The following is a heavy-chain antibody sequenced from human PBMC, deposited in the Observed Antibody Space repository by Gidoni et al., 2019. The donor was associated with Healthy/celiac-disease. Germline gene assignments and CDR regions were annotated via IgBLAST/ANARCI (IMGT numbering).Heavy chain of an antibody. D-gene: IGHD5-18*01. CDR1: GFTFSSYS. CDR2: ISSSSSYI. Sequence: EVQLVESGGGLVKPGGSLRLSCAASGFTFSSYSMNWVRQAPGKGLEWVSSISSSSSYIYYADSVKGRFTISRDNAKNSLYLQMNSLRAEDTAVYYCARGREISWIRGVAAGYWGQGTLVTVSS. CDR3: ARGREISWIRGVAAGY. V-gene: IGHV3-21*01. J-gene: IGHJ4*02.